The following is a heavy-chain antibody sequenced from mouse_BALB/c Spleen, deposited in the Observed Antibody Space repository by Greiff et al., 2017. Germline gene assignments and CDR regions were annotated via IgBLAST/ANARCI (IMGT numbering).Heavy chain of an antibody. V-gene: IGHV5-6-3*01. CDR1: GFTFSSYG. CDR2: INSNGGST. D-gene: IGHD2-14*01. CDR3: ARTGRRYDYAMDY. J-gene: IGHJ4*01. Sequence: EVMLVESGGGLVQPGGSLKLSCAASGFTFSSYGMSWVRQTPDKRLELVATINSNGGSTYYPDSVKGRFTISRDNAKNTLYLQMSSRKSEDTAMYYSARTGRRYDYAMDYWGQGTSVTVSS.